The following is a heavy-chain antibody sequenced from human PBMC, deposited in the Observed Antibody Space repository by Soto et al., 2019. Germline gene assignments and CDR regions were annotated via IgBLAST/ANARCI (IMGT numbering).Heavy chain of an antibody. CDR1: GGTFSSYA. J-gene: IGHJ3*02. V-gene: IGHV1-69*01. Sequence: QVQLVQSGAEVKKPGSSVKVSCKASGGTFSSYAISWVRQAPGQGLEWMGGIIPIFGTANYAQKFQGRVTITADESTSTAYMELSSLRSEDTAVYYCARDVNCSGGSCYLGDAFDIWGQGTMVTVSS. CDR3: ARDVNCSGGSCYLGDAFDI. D-gene: IGHD2-15*01. CDR2: IIPIFGTA.